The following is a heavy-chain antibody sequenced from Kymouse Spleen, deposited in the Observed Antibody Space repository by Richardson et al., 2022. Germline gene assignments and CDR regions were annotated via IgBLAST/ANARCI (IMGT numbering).Heavy chain of an antibody. Sequence: QVQLQQWGAGLLKPSETLSLTCAVYGGSFSGYYWSWIRQPPGKGLEWIGEINHSGSTNYNPSLKSRVTISVDTSKNQFSLKLSSVTAADTAVYYCARDCSGGSCCGSCYYYGMDVWGQGTTVTVSS. CDR2: INHSGST. CDR1: GGSFSGYY. CDR3: ARDCSGGSCCGSCYYYGMDV. D-gene: IGHD2-15*01. J-gene: IGHJ6*02. V-gene: IGHV4-34*01.